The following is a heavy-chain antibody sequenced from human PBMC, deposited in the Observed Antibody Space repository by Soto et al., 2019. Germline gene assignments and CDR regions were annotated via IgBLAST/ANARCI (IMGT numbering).Heavy chain of an antibody. J-gene: IGHJ3*02. Sequence: KPSETLSLTCTVSGGSISSSGYYWGWVRQPPGKGLEWIGSIYYTGSTYYNPSLKSRVTISVDTSKNQFSLKLSSVTAADTAVYYCARQGPRVVTPWNAFDIWGQGTMVTVSS. CDR2: IYYTGST. D-gene: IGHD2-21*02. V-gene: IGHV4-39*01. CDR1: GGSISSSGYY. CDR3: ARQGPRVVTPWNAFDI.